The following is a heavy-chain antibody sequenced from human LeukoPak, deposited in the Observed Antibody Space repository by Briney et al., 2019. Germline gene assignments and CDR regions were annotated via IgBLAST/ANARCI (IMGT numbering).Heavy chain of an antibody. CDR3: ARHSRGVGAASDY. D-gene: IGHD2-15*01. V-gene: IGHV4-34*01. J-gene: IGHJ4*02. Sequence: SETLSLTCAVYGGSFSSYYWSWIRQPPGKGLEWIGEINHSEGTNYNPSLKSRVTMSLDTSKNQFSLKLSSVTAADTAVYYCARHSRGVGAASDYWGQGTLATVSS. CDR1: GGSFSSYY. CDR2: INHSEGT.